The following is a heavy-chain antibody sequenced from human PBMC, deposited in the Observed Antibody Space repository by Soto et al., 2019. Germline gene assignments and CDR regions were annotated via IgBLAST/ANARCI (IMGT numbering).Heavy chain of an antibody. CDR2: ISRSSTGI. CDR1: GFTFSLYS. CDR3: ARAVTWGLDV. V-gene: IGHV3-48*02. D-gene: IGHD3-10*01. J-gene: IGHJ6*02. Sequence: EVQLVESGGGLVQPGGSLRLSCAASGFTFSLYSMSWVRQAPGKGLEWVSYISRSSTGIHYADSVKGRFTISRDDATNSMHLQMNSLRDGETAVYYCARAVTWGLDVWGQGTTFSISS.